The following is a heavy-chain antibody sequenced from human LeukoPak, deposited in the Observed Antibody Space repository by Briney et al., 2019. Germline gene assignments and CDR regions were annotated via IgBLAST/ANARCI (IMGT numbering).Heavy chain of an antibody. CDR3: ARDLYSGSYYWFDP. D-gene: IGHD1-26*01. Sequence: SETLSLTCTVSSGSISNYYWSWIRQPPGKGLEWIGYIYYSGSTNYNPSLKSRVTISVDTSKNQFSLKLSSVTAADTAVYYCARDLYSGSYYWFDPWGQGTLVTVSS. CDR2: IYYSGST. CDR1: SGSISNYY. V-gene: IGHV4-59*01. J-gene: IGHJ5*02.